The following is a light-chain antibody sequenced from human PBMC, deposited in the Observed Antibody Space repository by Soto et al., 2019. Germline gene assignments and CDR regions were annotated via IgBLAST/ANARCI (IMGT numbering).Light chain of an antibody. CDR2: GTS. Sequence: EIVVTQSPGTLSLSPGERATLSCRASQSISNDHLAWYQQKPGQAPRLLIYGTSNRATGGIADRFSGSGSGTYFTLTISILEPEYFALYCCQYYGSSVTFAGGTKVEIK. CDR3: QYYGSSVT. J-gene: IGKJ4*01. CDR1: QSISNDH. V-gene: IGKV3-20*01.